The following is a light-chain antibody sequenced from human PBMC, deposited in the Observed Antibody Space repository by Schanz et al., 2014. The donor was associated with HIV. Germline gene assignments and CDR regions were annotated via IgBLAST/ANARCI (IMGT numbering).Light chain of an antibody. J-gene: IGLJ3*02. CDR2: DNN. CDR1: SSNIGNNY. V-gene: IGLV1-51*01. CDR3: GTWDSSLSAGWV. Sequence: QSVLTQPPSVSAAPGQKVTISCSGSSSNIGNNYVSWYQQLPGTAPKLLIYDNNKRPSGIPDRFSGSKSGTSATLGITGLQTVDEADYYCGTWDSSLSAGWVFGGGTKVTVL.